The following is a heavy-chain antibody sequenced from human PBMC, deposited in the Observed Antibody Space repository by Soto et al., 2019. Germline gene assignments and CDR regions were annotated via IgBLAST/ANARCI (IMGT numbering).Heavy chain of an antibody. CDR1: GGSISSYY. CDR2: IYYSGST. Sequence: SETLSLTCTVSGGSISSYYWSWIRQPPGKGLEWIGYIYYSGSTSYNPSLKSRVTISVDTSKNQFSLKLSSVTAADTAVYYCARRWGDAFAIWGQGTTVTVSS. J-gene: IGHJ3*02. V-gene: IGHV4-59*01. CDR3: ARRWGDAFAI. D-gene: IGHD1-26*01.